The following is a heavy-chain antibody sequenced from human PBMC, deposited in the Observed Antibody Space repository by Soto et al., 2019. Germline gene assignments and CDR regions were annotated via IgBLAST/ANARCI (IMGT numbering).Heavy chain of an antibody. CDR3: AKDGAVAGTALNWFDP. CDR2: VNVGNGDT. CDR1: GYTFTTYA. D-gene: IGHD6-19*01. Sequence: QVQLVQSGAEETKPRASVKVSCKASGYTFTTYAVHWVRQAPGQSLEWMGWVNVGNGDTKYSQKFQGRVTITRDTSASTVYMELSSLRSEDTAVYYCAKDGAVAGTALNWFDPWGQGTLVTVAS. V-gene: IGHV1-3*05. J-gene: IGHJ5*02.